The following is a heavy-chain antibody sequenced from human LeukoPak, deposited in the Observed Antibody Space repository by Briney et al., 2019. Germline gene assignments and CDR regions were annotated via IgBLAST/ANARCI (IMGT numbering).Heavy chain of an antibody. Sequence: ASVKVSCKASGYTFTGYYMHWVRQAPGRGLEWMGRINPNSGGTNYAQKFQGRVTMTRDTSISTAYMELSRLRSDDTAVYYCARDRRVGSGWYGGYGYWGQGTLVTVSS. CDR3: ARDRRVGSGWYGGYGY. CDR2: INPNSGGT. J-gene: IGHJ4*02. CDR1: GYTFTGYY. D-gene: IGHD6-19*01. V-gene: IGHV1-2*06.